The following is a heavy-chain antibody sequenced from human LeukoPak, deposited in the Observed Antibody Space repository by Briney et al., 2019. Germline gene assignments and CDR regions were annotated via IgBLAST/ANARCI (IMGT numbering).Heavy chain of an antibody. CDR2: ISGSGGST. V-gene: IGHV3-23*01. CDR3: AKGEPYYDSSTYFDY. D-gene: IGHD3-22*01. CDR1: GFTFSSYA. J-gene: IGHJ4*02. Sequence: GGSLRLSCAASGFTFSSYAMSWVRQAPGEGLEWVSAISGSGGSTYYADSVKGRFTISRDNSKNTLYLQMNSLRAEDTAVYYCAKGEPYYDSSTYFDYWGQGTLVTVSS.